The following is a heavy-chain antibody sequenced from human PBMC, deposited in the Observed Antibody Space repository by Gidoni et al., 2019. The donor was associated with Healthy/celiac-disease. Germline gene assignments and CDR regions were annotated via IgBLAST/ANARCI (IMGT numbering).Heavy chain of an antibody. J-gene: IGHJ4*02. D-gene: IGHD5-12*01. CDR1: GGSFSGYY. Sequence: QVQLQQWGAGLLKPSETLSLTCAFYGGSFSGYYWSWIRQPPGKGLEWIGEINHSGSTNYNPSLKSRVTISVDTSKNQFSLKLSSVTAADTAVYYCARGKWLRTLGYWGQGTLVTVSS. CDR2: INHSGST. CDR3: ARGKWLRTLGY. V-gene: IGHV4-34*01.